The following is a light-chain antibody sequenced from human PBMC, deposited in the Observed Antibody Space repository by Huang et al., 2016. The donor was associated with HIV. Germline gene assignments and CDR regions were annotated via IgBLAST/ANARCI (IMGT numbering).Light chain of an antibody. Sequence: EIVMTQSPATLSVSPGQRVTLSCRANRSVSTNLAWYQQGHDQAPRLLIYGSSTRAPGIPARFSGSGSGTDFSLTISSLQSEDFALYYCHQYNNWLLSFGGGTRV. V-gene: IGKV3-15*01. CDR2: GSS. CDR3: HQYNNWLLS. J-gene: IGKJ4*01. CDR1: RSVSTN.